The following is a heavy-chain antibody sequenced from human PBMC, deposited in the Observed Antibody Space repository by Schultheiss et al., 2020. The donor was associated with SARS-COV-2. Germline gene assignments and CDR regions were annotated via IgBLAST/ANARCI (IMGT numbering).Heavy chain of an antibody. CDR1: GFTFDDYA. CDR3: ARDYSNEGDYFDY. D-gene: IGHD4-11*01. Sequence: GGSLRLSCAASGFTFDDYAMHWVRQAPGKGLEWVSGISWNSGSIGYADSVKGRFTISRDNAKNSLYLQMNSLRAEDTAVYYCARDYSNEGDYFDYWGQGTLVTVSS. J-gene: IGHJ4*02. V-gene: IGHV3-9*01. CDR2: ISWNSGSI.